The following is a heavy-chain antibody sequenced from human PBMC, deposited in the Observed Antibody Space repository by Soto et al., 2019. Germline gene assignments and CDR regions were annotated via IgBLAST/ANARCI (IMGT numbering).Heavy chain of an antibody. J-gene: IGHJ4*02. V-gene: IGHV6-1*01. Sequence: SQTLSLTCAISGDSVSSKSAAWNWIRQSPSRGLEWLGRTYYRSKWSTDYAVSLKGRITVNPDTSKKQFYLQLNSVNPEETAVYYCARAVAGSYDYWGQGTLVTVSS. CDR1: GDSVSSKSAA. CDR3: ARAVAGSYDY. CDR2: TYYRSKWST. D-gene: IGHD1-26*01.